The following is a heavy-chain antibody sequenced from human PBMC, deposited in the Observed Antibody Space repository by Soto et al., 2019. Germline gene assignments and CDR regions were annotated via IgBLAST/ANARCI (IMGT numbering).Heavy chain of an antibody. D-gene: IGHD6-19*01. CDR3: ATEGGGSGWYAYYYGMDV. J-gene: IGHJ6*02. Sequence: ASVKVSCKASGYTFTGYYMHWVRQAPGKGLEWMGGFDPEDGETIYAQKFQGRVTMTEDTSTDTAYMELSSLRSEDTAVYYCATEGGGSGWYAYYYGMDVWGQGTTVTVSS. CDR2: FDPEDGET. V-gene: IGHV1-24*01. CDR1: GYTFTGYY.